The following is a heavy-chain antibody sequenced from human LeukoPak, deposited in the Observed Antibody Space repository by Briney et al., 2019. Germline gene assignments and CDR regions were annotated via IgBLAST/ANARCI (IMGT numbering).Heavy chain of an antibody. D-gene: IGHD2-2*03. CDR1: GGSISSYY. Sequence: SETLSLTCTVSGGSISSYYWSWIRQPPGKGLEWIGYIYTSGSTNYNPSLKSRVTISVDTSKNQFPLKLSSVTAADTAVYYCAREGRYGYCSSTSCYAPDYYYYMDVWGKGTTVTVSS. V-gene: IGHV4-4*09. CDR3: AREGRYGYCSSTSCYAPDYYYYMDV. J-gene: IGHJ6*03. CDR2: IYTSGST.